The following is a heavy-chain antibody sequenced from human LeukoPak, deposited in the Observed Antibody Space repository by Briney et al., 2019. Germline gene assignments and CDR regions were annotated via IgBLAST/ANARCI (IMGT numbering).Heavy chain of an antibody. CDR2: IYSGGST. D-gene: IGHD1-26*01. V-gene: IGHV3-53*01. J-gene: IGHJ4*02. Sequence: GGSLRLSCAASGFTVSSNYMSWVRQAPGKGLEWVSVIYSGGSTYYADSVKGRFTISRDNSKSTLYLQMNSLRAEDTAVYYCARGVIGATYSFDYWGQGTLVTVSS. CDR1: GFTVSSNY. CDR3: ARGVIGATYSFDY.